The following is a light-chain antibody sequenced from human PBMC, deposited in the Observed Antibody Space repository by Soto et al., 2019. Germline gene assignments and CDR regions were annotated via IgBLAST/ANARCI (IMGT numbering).Light chain of an antibody. CDR1: ISDVGGYNY. Sequence: QSALTQPASVSGSPGQSITISCTGTISDVGGYNYVSWYQQYPGKAPKLIIYDVSTRPSGVSDRFSGSKSGNTASLTISGLRAEDEADYYCGSYTTSSNYVFGTGTKLTVL. V-gene: IGLV2-14*01. CDR2: DVS. CDR3: GSYTTSSNYV. J-gene: IGLJ1*01.